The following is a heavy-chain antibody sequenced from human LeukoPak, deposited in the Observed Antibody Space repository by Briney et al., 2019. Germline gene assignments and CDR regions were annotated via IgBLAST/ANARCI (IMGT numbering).Heavy chain of an antibody. Sequence: PSETLSLTCAVYGGSFSGYYWSWIRQPSGKGLEWIGEINHSGSTNYNPSPKSRVTISVDTSKNQFSLKLSSVTAADTAVYYCASGELRPPPRWYYYMDVWGKGTTVTVSS. D-gene: IGHD1-26*01. V-gene: IGHV4-34*01. CDR3: ASGELRPPPRWYYYMDV. CDR1: GGSFSGYY. CDR2: INHSGST. J-gene: IGHJ6*03.